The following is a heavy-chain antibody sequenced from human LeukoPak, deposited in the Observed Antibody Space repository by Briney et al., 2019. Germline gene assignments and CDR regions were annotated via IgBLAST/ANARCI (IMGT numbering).Heavy chain of an antibody. CDR3: ATGSGYYYDH. J-gene: IGHJ4*02. V-gene: IGHV3-30*02. D-gene: IGHD3-22*01. CDR1: GFTFSNYY. CDR2: VHHDGSER. Sequence: GGSLRLSCAASGFTFSNYYMHWVRQAPGKGLEWVAVVHHDGSERYYADSVKSRFTISRDNSKNTLYVQMDSLRVEDTAVYYCATGSGYYYDHWGQGTLVTVSS.